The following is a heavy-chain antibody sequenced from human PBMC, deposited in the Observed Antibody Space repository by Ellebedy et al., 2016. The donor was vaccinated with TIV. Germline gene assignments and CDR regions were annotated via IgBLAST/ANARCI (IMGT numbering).Heavy chain of an antibody. Sequence: GESLKISCKGSRYSFTNNWIGWVRQMPGKGLEWMGVIYPGDSDTRYSPSFRGQVTISADKSINTAYLQWNSLRASDTAMYFCATSKTVSAPLDYWGQGALVTVSS. CDR2: IYPGDSDT. V-gene: IGHV5-51*01. J-gene: IGHJ4*02. CDR1: RYSFTNNW. CDR3: ATSKTVSAPLDY. D-gene: IGHD2-8*01.